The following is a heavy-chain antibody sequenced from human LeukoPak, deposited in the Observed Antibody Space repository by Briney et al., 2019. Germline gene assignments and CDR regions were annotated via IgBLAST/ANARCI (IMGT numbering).Heavy chain of an antibody. D-gene: IGHD6-13*01. CDR3: ARWVTYSSSDPY. J-gene: IGHJ4*02. Sequence: SETLSLTCTVSGGSNSSGGYYWSWIRQPPGKGLEWIGYIYHSGSTYYNPSLKSRVTISVDRSKNQFSLKLSSVTAADTAVYYCARWVTYSSSDPYWGQGTLVTVSS. CDR1: GGSNSSGGYY. CDR2: IYHSGST. V-gene: IGHV4-30-2*01.